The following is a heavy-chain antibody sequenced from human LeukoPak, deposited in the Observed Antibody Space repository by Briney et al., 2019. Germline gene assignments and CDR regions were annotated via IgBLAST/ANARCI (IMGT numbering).Heavy chain of an antibody. V-gene: IGHV4-34*01. D-gene: IGHD4-17*01. CDR3: ARGNVGGSLRALDY. CDR2: INHSGST. Sequence: SETLSLTCAVYGGSFSGYYWSWIRQPPGKGLGWIGEINHSGSTNYNPSLKSRVSISVDTSKNQFSLKLSSVTAADTAVYYCARGNVGGSLRALDYWGQGTLVTVSS. J-gene: IGHJ4*02. CDR1: GGSFSGYY.